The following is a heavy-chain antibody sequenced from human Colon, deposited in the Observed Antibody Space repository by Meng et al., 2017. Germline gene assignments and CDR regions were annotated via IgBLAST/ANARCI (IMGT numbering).Heavy chain of an antibody. V-gene: IGHV4-31*03. D-gene: IGHD3-22*01. CDR1: GASISSEAFY. Sequence: QVQLEESGPGLVKPSPTLSLTCTVSGASISSEAFYWGWIRPHQGKGLEWIGYMHYSGIANYNPSLNSRIAISVDTSKNHFSLKLSSVTAADTAVYHCARYRYDSSSYSNFFDPWGQGTLVTVSS. CDR3: ARYRYDSSSYSNFFDP. CDR2: MHYSGIA. J-gene: IGHJ5*02.